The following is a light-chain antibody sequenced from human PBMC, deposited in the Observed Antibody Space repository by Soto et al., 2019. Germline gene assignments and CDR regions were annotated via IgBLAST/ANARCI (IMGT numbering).Light chain of an antibody. V-gene: IGKV3D-15*01. CDR2: GAS. CDR1: QSVSSD. CDR3: QQYDTSPVT. J-gene: IGKJ5*01. Sequence: EIGMTQSPATLSVSPWERATLSCRASQSVSSDLAWYQQKPGQAPRLLIYGASTRATGIPDRITGSGSGTDFTLTISRLEPEDFAVYYCQQYDTSPVTFGQGTRLEIK.